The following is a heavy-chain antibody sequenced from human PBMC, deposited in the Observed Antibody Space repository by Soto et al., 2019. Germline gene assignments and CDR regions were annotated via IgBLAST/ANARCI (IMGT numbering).Heavy chain of an antibody. CDR3: ATFQHYYYDSSGTTFDY. Sequence: EVQLVESGGGLVQPGGSLRLSCAASGFTFSSYEMNWVRQAPGKGLEWVSYISSSGSTIYYADSVKGRFTISRDNAKNSLYLQMNSLRAEDTAVYYCATFQHYYYDSSGTTFDYWGQGTLVTVSS. J-gene: IGHJ4*02. CDR1: GFTFSSYE. CDR2: ISSSGSTI. D-gene: IGHD3-22*01. V-gene: IGHV3-48*03.